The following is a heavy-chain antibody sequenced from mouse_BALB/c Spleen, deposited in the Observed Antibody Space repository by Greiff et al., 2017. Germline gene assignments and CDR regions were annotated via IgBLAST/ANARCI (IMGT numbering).Heavy chain of an antibody. Sequence: EVKLLESGPSLVKPSQTLSLTCSVTGDSITSGYWNWIRKFPGNKLEYMGYISYSGSTYYNPSLKSRISITRDTSKNQYYLQLNSVTTEDTATYYCARHYYGSRLWYFDVWGAGTTVTVSS. V-gene: IGHV3-8*02. D-gene: IGHD1-1*01. CDR2: ISYSGST. CDR1: GDSITSGY. J-gene: IGHJ1*01. CDR3: ARHYYGSRLWYFDV.